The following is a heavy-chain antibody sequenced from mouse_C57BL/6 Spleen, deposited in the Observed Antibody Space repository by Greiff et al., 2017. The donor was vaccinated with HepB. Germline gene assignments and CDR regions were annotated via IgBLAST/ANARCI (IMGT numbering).Heavy chain of an antibody. J-gene: IGHJ4*01. V-gene: IGHV1-66*01. CDR3: ARLANPYAMDY. Sequence: QVQLKESGPELVKPGASVKISCKASGYSFTSYYIHWVKQRPGQGLEWIGWIYPGSGNTKYNEKFKGKATLTADTSSSTAYMQLSSLTSEDSAVYYCARLANPYAMDYWGQGTSVTVSS. D-gene: IGHD1-1*01. CDR2: IYPGSGNT. CDR1: GYSFTSYY.